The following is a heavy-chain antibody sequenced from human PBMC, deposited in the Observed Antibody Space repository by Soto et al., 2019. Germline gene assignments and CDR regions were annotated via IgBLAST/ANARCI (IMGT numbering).Heavy chain of an antibody. V-gene: IGHV3-30*18. CDR2: MSWDGNNK. CDR1: GFSFSSYG. CDR3: AKGGSSSARYFDR. J-gene: IGHJ5*02. Sequence: QVQVVESGGGVVQPGRSLRLSCAASGFSFSSYGMHWVRQAPGKGLEWVAIMSWDGNNKYYADSVRGRFTISRVSSKNTLFLQMNSLRVEDTAMYYCAKGGSSSARYFDRWGQGTLVTVSS. D-gene: IGHD6-6*01.